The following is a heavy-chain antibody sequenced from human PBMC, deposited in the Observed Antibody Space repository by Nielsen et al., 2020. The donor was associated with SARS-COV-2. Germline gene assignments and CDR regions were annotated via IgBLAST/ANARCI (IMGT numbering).Heavy chain of an antibody. D-gene: IGHD6-13*01. CDR3: ARRFASSWYELPNDY. CDR1: GGSISSSNW. V-gene: IGHV4-4*02. Sequence: SETLSLTCAVSGGSISSSNWWSWVRQPPGKGLEWIGEIYHSGSTNYNPSLKSRVTISVDKSKNQFSLKLSSVTAADTAVYYCARRFASSWYELPNDYWGQGTLVTVAS. J-gene: IGHJ4*02. CDR2: IYHSGST.